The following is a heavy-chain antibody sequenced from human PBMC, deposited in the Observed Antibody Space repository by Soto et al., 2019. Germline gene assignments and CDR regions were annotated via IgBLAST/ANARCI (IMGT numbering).Heavy chain of an antibody. D-gene: IGHD6-6*01. CDR1: GCSISSYY. CDR3: ARDAEYRGIDY. J-gene: IGHJ4*02. V-gene: IGHV4-59*01. Sequence: PSETLSLTCTVSGCSISSYYWRWIRQPPGKGLEWIGYIYYSGSTNYNPSLKSRVTISVDTSKNQFSLKLSSVTAADTAVYYCARDAEYRGIDYWGQGTLVTVSS. CDR2: IYYSGST.